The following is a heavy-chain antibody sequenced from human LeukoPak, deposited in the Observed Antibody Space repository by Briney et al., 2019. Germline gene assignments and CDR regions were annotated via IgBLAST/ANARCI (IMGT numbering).Heavy chain of an antibody. D-gene: IGHD1-1*01. V-gene: IGHV3-23*01. CDR3: AXHNIDY. CDR2: ISGNGSST. CDR1: GFTFSSYA. Sequence: GGSLRLSCAASGFTFSSYAMSWVRQAPAKGLEWVSAISGNGSSTYYADSVKGRFTLSRDNSKNTLYLQMNSLRAEDTAVYYCAXHNIDYWGQGXLXTXSS. J-gene: IGHJ4*02.